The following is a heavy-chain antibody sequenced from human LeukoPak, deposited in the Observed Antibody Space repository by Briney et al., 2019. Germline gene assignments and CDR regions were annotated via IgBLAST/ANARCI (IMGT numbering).Heavy chain of an antibody. Sequence: PGGSLRLSCAASGFTFSSYWMSWVRQAPGKGLEWVANIKQDGSEEYYVDSVKGRFTISRDNAKNSLYLQMNSLRAEDTAVYYCARAPRIAAAGWFDPWGQGTLVTVSS. J-gene: IGHJ5*02. CDR2: IKQDGSEE. V-gene: IGHV3-7*01. CDR1: GFTFSSYW. D-gene: IGHD6-13*01. CDR3: ARAPRIAAAGWFDP.